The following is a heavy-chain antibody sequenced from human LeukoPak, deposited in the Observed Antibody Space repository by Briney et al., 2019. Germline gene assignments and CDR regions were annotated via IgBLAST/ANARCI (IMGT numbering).Heavy chain of an antibody. CDR3: ARDNGGLYQSRDYYYMDV. D-gene: IGHD3-10*01. Sequence: GGSLRLSCAASGFTFSSYSMNWVRQAPGKGLEWVSYISSSGSTMYYADSVKGRFTISRDNAKKSLSLQMNSLRAEDTAVYYCARDNGGLYQSRDYYYMDVWGKGTTVTVSS. CDR2: ISSSGSTM. V-gene: IGHV3-48*04. J-gene: IGHJ6*03. CDR1: GFTFSSYS.